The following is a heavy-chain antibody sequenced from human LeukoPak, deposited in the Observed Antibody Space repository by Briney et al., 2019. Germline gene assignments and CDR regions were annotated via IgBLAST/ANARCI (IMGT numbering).Heavy chain of an antibody. J-gene: IGHJ5*02. V-gene: IGHV1-2*06. CDR3: AREKGSGLYWFDP. D-gene: IGHD1-14*01. CDR2: INPNTGGT. CDR1: GYTFTVYY. Sequence: ASVKVSCKASGYTFTVYYLHWVRHAPGQGLEWMGRINPNTGGTNYAQKFQGRVTMTRDTSISTAYMELGRLRSDDTAVYYCAREKGSGLYWFDPWGQGTLVTVSS.